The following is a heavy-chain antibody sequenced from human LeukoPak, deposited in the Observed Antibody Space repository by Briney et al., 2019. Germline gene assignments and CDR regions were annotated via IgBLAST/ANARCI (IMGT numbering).Heavy chain of an antibody. CDR2: IYYSGST. V-gene: IGHV4-39*07. Sequence: KTSETLSLTCSVSGGSISSGSNYWGWIRQPPGKGLDWIGTIYYSGSTYYNPSLNSRVPISVDTSKNQFLLNVNSVTAADTAVYYCARVSCSGVRCYHYYYYMDVWGRRTTVTVSS. J-gene: IGHJ6*03. D-gene: IGHD2-15*01. CDR1: GGSISSGSNY. CDR3: ARVSCSGVRCYHYYYYMDV.